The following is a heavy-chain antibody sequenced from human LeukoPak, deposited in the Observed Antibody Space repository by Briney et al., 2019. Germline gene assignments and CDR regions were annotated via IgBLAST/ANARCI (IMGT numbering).Heavy chain of an antibody. J-gene: IGHJ3*02. CDR1: GFIVSRNH. CDR3: YGIHLGDSFDI. V-gene: IGHV3-53*01. CDR2: LSSKYET. Sequence: GGSLRLSCAASGFIVSRNHMGWVRQAPGKGLEWVSALSSKYETYYADSVKGRFTISRDNSENTLYLQMNALRAEDTALYYCYGIHLGDSFDIWGRGTMVIVFS. D-gene: IGHD3-16*01.